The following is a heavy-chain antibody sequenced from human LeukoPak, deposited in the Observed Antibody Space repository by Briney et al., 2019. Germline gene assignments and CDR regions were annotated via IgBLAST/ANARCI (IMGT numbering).Heavy chain of an antibody. D-gene: IGHD5-18*01. V-gene: IGHV1-18*01. J-gene: IGHJ4*02. CDR2: ISAYNGNT. CDR1: GYTFTSYG. CDR3: ARDVDTAMAPLFDY. Sequence: ASVKVSCKASGYTFTSYGISWVRQAPGQGLEWMGWISAYNGNTNYAQKLQGRVTMTTDTSTSTAYMEPRSLRSDDTAVYYCARDVDTAMAPLFDYWGQGTLVTVSS.